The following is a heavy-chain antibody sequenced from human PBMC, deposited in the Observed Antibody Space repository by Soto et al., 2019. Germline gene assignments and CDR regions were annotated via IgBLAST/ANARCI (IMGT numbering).Heavy chain of an antibody. D-gene: IGHD5-12*01. CDR3: ARSEDGYNSYYGMDV. Sequence: SETLSLTCTVSGGSVSSGSYYWSWIRQPPGKGLEWIGYIYYSGSTNYNPSLKSRVTISVDTSKNQFSLKLSSVTAADTAVYYCARSEDGYNSYYGMDVWGQGTTVTVYS. V-gene: IGHV4-61*01. CDR2: IYYSGST. CDR1: GGSVSSGSYY. J-gene: IGHJ6*02.